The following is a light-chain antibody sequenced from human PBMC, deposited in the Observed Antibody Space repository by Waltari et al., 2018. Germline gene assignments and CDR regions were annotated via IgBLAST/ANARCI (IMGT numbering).Light chain of an antibody. CDR2: GAS. Sequence: EIVLTQSPGTLSLSPGERATLSCRASQSIRSNYLAWYQQKPGQAPRLLSYGASSRTTGIPDRFSGRGSGTDFTLTISRLGPEDFAVYYCQQYGSSRFTFGPGTKVHIK. J-gene: IGKJ3*01. V-gene: IGKV3-20*01. CDR3: QQYGSSRFT. CDR1: QSIRSNY.